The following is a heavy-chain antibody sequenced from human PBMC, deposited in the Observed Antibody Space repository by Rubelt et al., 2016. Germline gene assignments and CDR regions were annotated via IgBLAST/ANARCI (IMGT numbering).Heavy chain of an antibody. V-gene: IGHV1-2*02. CDR1: GYTFTGYY. Sequence: QVQLVQSGAEVKKTGASVKVSCKASGYTFTGYYMHWVRQAPGQGLEWMGCINPNSGGTNDAQKCTCRVTRTRHTSIITAYMELSRLRSDDTAVYYCAREQQLVGGWFDPWGQGTLVTVSS. CDR2: INPNSGGT. CDR3: AREQQLVGGWFDP. J-gene: IGHJ5*02. D-gene: IGHD6-13*01.